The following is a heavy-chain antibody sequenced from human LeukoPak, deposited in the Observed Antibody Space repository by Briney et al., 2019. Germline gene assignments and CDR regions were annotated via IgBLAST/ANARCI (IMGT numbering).Heavy chain of an antibody. J-gene: IGHJ4*02. D-gene: IGHD3-10*01. CDR1: GGSFSGYY. V-gene: IGHV4-34*01. CDR2: INHSGST. Sequence: SETLSLTCAVYGGSFSGYYWSWIRQPPGKGLEWIGEINHSGSTNYNPSLKSRVTISVDTSKNQFSLKLSSVTAADTAVYYCASATMVREGSDYWGQGTLVTVSS. CDR3: ASATMVREGSDY.